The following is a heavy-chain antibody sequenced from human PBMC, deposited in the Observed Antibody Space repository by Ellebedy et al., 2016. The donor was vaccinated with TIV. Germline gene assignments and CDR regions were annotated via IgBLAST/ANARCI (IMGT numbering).Heavy chain of an antibody. CDR3: ARGELARASWFDP. CDR1: GGSISSYY. D-gene: IGHD1-1*01. V-gene: IGHV4-59*01. Sequence: MPSETLSLTCTVSGGSISSYYWSWIRQPPGKGLEWIGYIYYSGSTNYNPSLKSRVTISVDTSKNQFSLKLSSVTAADTAVYYCARGELARASWFDPWGQGTLVTVSS. CDR2: IYYSGST. J-gene: IGHJ5*02.